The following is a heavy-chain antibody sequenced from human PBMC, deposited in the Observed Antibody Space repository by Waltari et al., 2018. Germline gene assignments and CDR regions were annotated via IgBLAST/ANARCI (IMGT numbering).Heavy chain of an antibody. CDR2: IKSDGSST. Sequence: EVQLVESGGGLVQPGGSLRLSCAASGFTFSSYWMHWVRQAPGTAVVWVSRIKSDGSSTTYADSVKGRFTISRDNAKNTLSLQMNSLRGEDTAVYYCARGRDDYPLSAFDTWGQGTMVTVSS. CDR1: GFTFSSYW. J-gene: IGHJ3*02. D-gene: IGHD4-17*01. CDR3: ARGRDDYPLSAFDT. V-gene: IGHV3-74*01.